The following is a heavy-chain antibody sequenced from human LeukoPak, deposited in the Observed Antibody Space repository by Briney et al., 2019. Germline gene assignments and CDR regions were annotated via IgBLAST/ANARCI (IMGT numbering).Heavy chain of an antibody. CDR1: GGTFISYA. CDR3: ARGFQGITMIGNWIF. Sequence: SVKVSCKASGGTFISYAISWVRQAPGQGLEWMGGIIPIFGTANDAQKFQGRVTITADESTSTAYMELSSLRSEDTAVYYCARGFQGITMIGNWIFWGQGTLVTVSS. D-gene: IGHD3-22*01. CDR2: IIPIFGTA. V-gene: IGHV1-69*13. J-gene: IGHJ4*02.